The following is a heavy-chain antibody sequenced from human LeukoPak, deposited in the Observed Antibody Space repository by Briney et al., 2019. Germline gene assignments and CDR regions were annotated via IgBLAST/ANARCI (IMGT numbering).Heavy chain of an antibody. D-gene: IGHD1-26*01. CDR2: ISGSGGST. V-gene: IGHV3-23*01. J-gene: IGHJ4*02. CDR1: GFTFSSYA. Sequence: GGSLRLSCAASGFTFSSYAMSWVRQAPGKGLEWVSAISGSGGSTYYADSVKGRFTISRDNSKNTLYLQMNSLRAEDTPVYYCAKDIVGARGGFDYWGQGTLVTVSS. CDR3: AKDIVGARGGFDY.